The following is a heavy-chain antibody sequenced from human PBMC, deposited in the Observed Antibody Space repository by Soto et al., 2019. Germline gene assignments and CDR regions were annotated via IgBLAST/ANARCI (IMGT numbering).Heavy chain of an antibody. D-gene: IGHD3-10*01. V-gene: IGHV3-72*01. J-gene: IGHJ4*02. CDR3: VTGHTHGWFEFEL. Sequence: SLILSFASSVFRFIYHPMDLVLHAPGKGLEWVSRIRDKGNGYSTDYAASVKDRFTISRDDSANSLVLQMISLKTDDTAVYYGVTGHTHGWFEFELWGPGTLLKVYS. CDR2: IRDKGNGYST. CDR1: VFRFIYHP.